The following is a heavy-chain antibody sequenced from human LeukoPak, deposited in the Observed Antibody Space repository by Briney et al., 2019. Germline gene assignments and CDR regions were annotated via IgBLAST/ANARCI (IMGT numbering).Heavy chain of an antibody. CDR1: GFTFSDYY. CDR3: ARGDRIAARPDRGKGYYYYYMDV. CDR2: ISSSGSTI. V-gene: IGHV3-11*04. D-gene: IGHD6-6*01. Sequence: GGSLRLSCAASGFTFSDYYMSWIRQAPGKGLEWVSYISSSGSTIYYADSVKGRFTISRDNAKNSLYLQMNSLRAEDTAVYYCARGDRIAARPDRGKGYYYYYMDVWGKGTTVTVSS. J-gene: IGHJ6*03.